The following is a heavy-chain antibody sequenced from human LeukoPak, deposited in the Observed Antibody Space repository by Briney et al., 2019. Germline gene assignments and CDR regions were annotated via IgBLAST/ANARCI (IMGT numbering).Heavy chain of an antibody. D-gene: IGHD2-2*01. V-gene: IGHV4-34*01. CDR1: GGSFGGFY. J-gene: IGHJ5*02. CDR3: ARWGTYASTSNWFDP. CDR2: INHSGST. Sequence: SETLSLTCDVYGGSFGGFYWTWLRQPPGKGLEWIGEINHSGSTNYNPSLKSRATISVDTSKNQFSLRLSSVTAADTAVYYCARWGTYASTSNWFDPWGQGTLVTVSS.